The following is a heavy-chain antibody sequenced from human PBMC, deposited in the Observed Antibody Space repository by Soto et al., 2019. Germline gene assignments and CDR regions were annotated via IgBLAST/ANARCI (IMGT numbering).Heavy chain of an antibody. Sequence: QVQLVQSGAEVKKPGASVKVSCKASGYTFTSYGITWVRQAPGQGLEWMGWISAYNGNTNYAQKLQGRVTMTTDTSTSTXXXXXXXLRSDDRAVYYCARDSPPPREWGQGTLVTVSS. CDR2: ISAYNGNT. J-gene: IGHJ4*02. V-gene: IGHV1-18*01. CDR3: ARDSPPPRE. CDR1: GYTFTSYG.